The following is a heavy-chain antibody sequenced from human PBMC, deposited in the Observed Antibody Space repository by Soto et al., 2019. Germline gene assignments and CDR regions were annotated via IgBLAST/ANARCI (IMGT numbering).Heavy chain of an antibody. J-gene: IGHJ5*02. V-gene: IGHV1-3*01. D-gene: IGHD2-2*01. CDR1: GYTFTSYA. CDR3: ARGGPTSRWFDP. CDR2: INAGNGNT. Sequence: QVRLVQSGAEVKKPGASVKVSCKASGYTFTSYAMHWVRQAPGQRLEWMGWINAGNGNTKYSQKFQGRVTITRDTSASTAYMELSSLRSEDTAVYYCARGGPTSRWFDPWGQGTLVTVSS.